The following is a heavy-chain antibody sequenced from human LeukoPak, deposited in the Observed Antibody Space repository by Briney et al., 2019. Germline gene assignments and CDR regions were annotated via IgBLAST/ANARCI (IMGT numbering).Heavy chain of an antibody. CDR1: GGSISSSSYY. Sequence: SETLSLTCTVSGGSISSSSYYWGWIRQPPGKGLEWIGSIYYSGSTNYNPSLKSRVTISVDTSKNQFSLKLSSVTAADTAVYYCARGPYSSGWYDYWGQGTLVTVSS. CDR2: IYYSGST. J-gene: IGHJ4*02. D-gene: IGHD6-19*01. CDR3: ARGPYSSGWYDY. V-gene: IGHV4-39*07.